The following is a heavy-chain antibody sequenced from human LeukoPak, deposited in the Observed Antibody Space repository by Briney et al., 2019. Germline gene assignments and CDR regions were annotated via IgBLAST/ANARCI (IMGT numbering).Heavy chain of an antibody. J-gene: IGHJ6*03. CDR3: AGLGYDFWSGYYTGAPYYYYYYMDV. CDR1: GGSISSSSYY. D-gene: IGHD3-3*01. CDR2: IYYSGST. V-gene: IGHV4-39*01. Sequence: SETLSLTCTVSGGSISSSSYYWGWIRQPPGKGLEWIGSIYYSGSTYYNPSLKSRVTISVDTSKNQFSLKLSSVTAADTAVYYCAGLGYDFWSGYYTGAPYYYYYYMDVWGKGTTVTVSS.